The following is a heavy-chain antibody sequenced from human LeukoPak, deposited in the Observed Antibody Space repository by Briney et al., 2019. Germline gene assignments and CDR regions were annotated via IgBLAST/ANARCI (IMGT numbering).Heavy chain of an antibody. J-gene: IGHJ4*02. CDR3: AKAETRYTSGWYIY. D-gene: IGHD6-19*01. Sequence: QPGGSLRLSCAGSGFTFSSYAMSWVRQAPGKGLEWGSGISDSGGSTYYADSVKGRFTVSRDNSKNTLYLQMNSMRAEDTAVYYCAKAETRYTSGWYIYWGQGTLVTVSS. V-gene: IGHV3-23*01. CDR2: ISDSGGST. CDR1: GFTFSSYA.